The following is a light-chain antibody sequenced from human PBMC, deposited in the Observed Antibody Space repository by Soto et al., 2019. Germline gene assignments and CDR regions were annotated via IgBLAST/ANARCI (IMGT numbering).Light chain of an antibody. CDR1: QSVSSSS. Sequence: EIVLTQSPGTLSLSPGERATLSCRAGQSVSSSSLAWYQQKPGQAPRLLIYGASSRATGIPDRFSGSGSGTDFTLTISRLEPEDFSVYYCQQRSNCPPLFGQGTRLEIK. J-gene: IGKJ5*01. V-gene: IGKV3D-20*02. CDR2: GAS. CDR3: QQRSNCPPL.